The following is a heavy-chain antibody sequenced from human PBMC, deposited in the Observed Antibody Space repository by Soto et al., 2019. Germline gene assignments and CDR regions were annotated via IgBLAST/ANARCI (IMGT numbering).Heavy chain of an antibody. CDR2: MNPNSGNT. CDR1: GYTFTSYD. J-gene: IGHJ5*02. CDR3: ARHGSGYDLRWFDP. V-gene: IGHV1-8*01. D-gene: IGHD5-12*01. Sequence: ASVKVSCKASGYTFTSYDINWVRQATGQGLEWMGWMNPNSGNTGYAQKFQGRVTMTRNTSISTAYMELSSLKASDTAMYYCARHGSGYDLRWFDPWGQGTLVTVSS.